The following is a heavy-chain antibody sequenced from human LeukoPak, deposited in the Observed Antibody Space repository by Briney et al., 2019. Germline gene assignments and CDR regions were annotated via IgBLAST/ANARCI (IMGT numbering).Heavy chain of an antibody. CDR2: IYYDGST. J-gene: IGHJ4*02. CDR3: ARGYSSGRIDY. Sequence: PSETLSLTCTVSGGSISDYYWSWIRQPPGKGLEWIAYIYYDGSTNYNPSLKSRVTISVDTSKNQFSLKLSSVTAADTAVYHCARGYSSGRIDYWGQGTLVTVSS. CDR1: GGSISDYY. D-gene: IGHD6-19*01. V-gene: IGHV4-59*01.